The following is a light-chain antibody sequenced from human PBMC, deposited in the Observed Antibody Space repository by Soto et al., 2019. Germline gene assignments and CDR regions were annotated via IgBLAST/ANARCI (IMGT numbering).Light chain of an antibody. Sequence: EIVLTQSSATLPLSPGERATLSCRASQSVTSNALAWYQQKPGQAPRLLIYGVSSRATGIPDRFSGSGSGTDFTLTISSLEPEVCAVYYCQQRSKWPLTFGGGTKVEIK. CDR2: GVS. J-gene: IGKJ4*01. CDR1: QSVTSN. V-gene: IGKV3-11*01. CDR3: QQRSKWPLT.